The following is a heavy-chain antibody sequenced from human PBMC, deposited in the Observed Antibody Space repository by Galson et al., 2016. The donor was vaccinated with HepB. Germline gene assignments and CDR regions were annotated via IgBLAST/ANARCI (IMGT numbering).Heavy chain of an antibody. J-gene: IGHJ4*02. CDR3: ARVGSWYGPFDY. CDR2: IYHSGST. CDR1: GDSIGSSNW. D-gene: IGHD6-13*01. V-gene: IGHV4-4*02. Sequence: TLSLTCGVSGDSIGSSNWWNWVRQPPGKGLEWIGEIYHSGSTTYDPSLKSRVTMSVYKSKNQFSLKLSSVTAADTAVYYCARVGSWYGPFDYWGQGILVTVSS.